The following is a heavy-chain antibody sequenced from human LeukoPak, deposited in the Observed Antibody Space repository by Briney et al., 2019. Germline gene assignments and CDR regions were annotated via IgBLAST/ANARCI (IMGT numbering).Heavy chain of an antibody. V-gene: IGHV3-23*01. D-gene: IGHD6-19*01. J-gene: IGHJ5*02. Sequence: PGGPLRLSCAASGFTFSRYTMAWVRQAPGKGLEWVASIVASYVGTYYVDSVKGRFVVSRDNSKNTLYLQMDRLRLEDAAVYFCARGRAAGLLDWFDPWGPGTLVTVSS. CDR3: ARGRAAGLLDWFDP. CDR1: GFTFSRYT. CDR2: IVASYVGT.